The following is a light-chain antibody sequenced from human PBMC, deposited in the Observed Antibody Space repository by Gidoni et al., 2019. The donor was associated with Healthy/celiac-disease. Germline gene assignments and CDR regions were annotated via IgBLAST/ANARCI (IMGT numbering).Light chain of an antibody. CDR1: QDISNY. V-gene: IGKV1-33*01. J-gene: IGKJ1*01. CDR2: DAS. Sequence: DIQMTQSPSSLSAAVGDRVTIPCQASQDISNYLNWYKQKPGKAPKLLIYDASTFETGVPSRLSGSGSGTDFTFTIISLQPEDIATYYCQQYDNLPRSFXXXTKVEIK. CDR3: QQYDNLPRS.